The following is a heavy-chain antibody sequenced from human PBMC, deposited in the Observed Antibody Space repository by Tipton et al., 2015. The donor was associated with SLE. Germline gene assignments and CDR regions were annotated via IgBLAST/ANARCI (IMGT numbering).Heavy chain of an antibody. J-gene: IGHJ3*02. CDR3: AGNWDYVFDI. D-gene: IGHD1-7*01. Sequence: QSGAEVKKPGASVKVSCKASGYTFTGYYIHWVRQAPGQGLEWMGRINPNSGGTNYAQKFQGRVTMTRDTSISTAYLELSGLTSDDTAMYFCAGNWDYVFDIWGQGTMVTVSS. V-gene: IGHV1-2*06. CDR2: INPNSGGT. CDR1: GYTFTGYY.